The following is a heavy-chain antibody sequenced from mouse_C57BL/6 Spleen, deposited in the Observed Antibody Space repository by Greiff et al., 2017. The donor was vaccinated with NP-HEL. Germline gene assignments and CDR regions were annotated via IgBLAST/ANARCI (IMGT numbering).Heavy chain of an antibody. CDR1: GYTFTSYW. J-gene: IGHJ4*01. CDR3: ARSGSNYGGGAMDY. CDR2: IDPSDSET. Sequence: QVQLQQPGAELVRPGSSVKLSCKASGYTFTSYWMHWVKQRPIQGLEWIGNIDPSDSETHYNQKFKDKATLTVDKSSSTAYMQLSSLTSEDSAVYYCARSGSNYGGGAMDYWGQGTPGTVSS. D-gene: IGHD2-5*01. V-gene: IGHV1-52*01.